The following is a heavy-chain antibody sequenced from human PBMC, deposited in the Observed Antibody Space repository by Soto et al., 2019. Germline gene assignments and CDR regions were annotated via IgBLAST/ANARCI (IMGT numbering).Heavy chain of an antibody. D-gene: IGHD5-12*01. J-gene: IGHJ4*02. V-gene: IGHV4-31*03. CDR3: ARVPEEGSGFYYFDY. CDR2: IYYSGST. Sequence: QVQLQESGPGLVKPSQTLSLTCTVSGGSISSGGYYWSWIRQHPGKGLEWIGYIYYSGSTYYNPSLKRRVTISVDTSKNQFSLKLSSVTAADTAVYYCARVPEEGSGFYYFDYWGQGTLVTVSS. CDR1: GGSISSGGYY.